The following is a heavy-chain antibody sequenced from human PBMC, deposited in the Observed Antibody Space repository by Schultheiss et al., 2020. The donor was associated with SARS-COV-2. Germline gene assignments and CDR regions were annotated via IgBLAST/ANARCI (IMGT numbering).Heavy chain of an antibody. V-gene: IGHV5-51*07. Sequence: GESLKISCAGSGYSFTSYWIGWVHQMPGKGLEWMGIIYPGNSETRYSPSFEGQVTISADKSISTAYLQWSSLKASDTAMYYCARHGVEAAPSNFDYWGQGTLVTVAS. J-gene: IGHJ4*02. CDR2: IYPGNSET. CDR1: GYSFTSYW. D-gene: IGHD6-25*01. CDR3: ARHGVEAAPSNFDY.